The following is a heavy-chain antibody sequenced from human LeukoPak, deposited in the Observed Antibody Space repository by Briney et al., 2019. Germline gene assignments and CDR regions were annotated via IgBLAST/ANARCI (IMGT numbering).Heavy chain of an antibody. D-gene: IGHD3-10*01. CDR2: IWYDGSDE. V-gene: IGHV3-30*02. Sequence: GGSLRLSCAASKFIFSDYGMHWVRQAPGKGLEWVAFIWYDGSDEYYADSVKGRFTISRDNSKNTLYLQMKSLTTEDTAVYYCAKGGGELGSGSLDYWGQGTLVTVSS. J-gene: IGHJ4*02. CDR1: KFIFSDYG. CDR3: AKGGGELGSGSLDY.